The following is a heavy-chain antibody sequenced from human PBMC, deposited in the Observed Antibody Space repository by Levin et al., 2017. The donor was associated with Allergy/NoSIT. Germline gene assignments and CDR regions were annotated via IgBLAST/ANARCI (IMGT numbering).Heavy chain of an antibody. CDR2: IIGSSSTI. CDR1: GFTFSSYS. CDR3: ARDHGIVGVMGFDY. J-gene: IGHJ4*02. Sequence: LSLTCAASGFTFSSYSMNWVRQAPGKGLEWVSYIIGSSSTIYYADSVKGRFTISRDNAKNSVYLQMDSLRDEDTAVYYCARDHGIVGVMGFDYWGQGTLVTVSS. D-gene: IGHD1-26*01. V-gene: IGHV3-48*02.